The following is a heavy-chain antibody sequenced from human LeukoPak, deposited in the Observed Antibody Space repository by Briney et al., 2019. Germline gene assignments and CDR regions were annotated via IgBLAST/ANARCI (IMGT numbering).Heavy chain of an antibody. J-gene: IGHJ5*02. Sequence: ASVKVSCRASGCTFTDYYIHWVRQAPGQGLEVMGWINPDNGGTNYAQKFQGRVTMTRDTSIRTVYMDLSRLRSDDTAVFYCTREARVGNWFDPWGQGTQVTVSS. CDR2: INPDNGGT. CDR3: TREARVGNWFDP. CDR1: GCTFTDYY. D-gene: IGHD2-2*01. V-gene: IGHV1-2*02.